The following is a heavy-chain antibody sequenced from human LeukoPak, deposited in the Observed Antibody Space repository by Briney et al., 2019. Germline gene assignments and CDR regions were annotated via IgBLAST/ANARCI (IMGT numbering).Heavy chain of an antibody. CDR3: ARLHYGDFWWFDP. CDR2: IYHSGST. Sequence: SETLSLTCAVSGGSISSSNWWSWVRQPPGKGLEWIGEIYHSGSTYYNPSLKSRVTISVDTSKNQFSLKLSSVTAADTAVYYCARLHYGDFWWFDPWGQGTLVTVSS. D-gene: IGHD4-17*01. V-gene: IGHV4-4*02. CDR1: GGSISSSNW. J-gene: IGHJ5*02.